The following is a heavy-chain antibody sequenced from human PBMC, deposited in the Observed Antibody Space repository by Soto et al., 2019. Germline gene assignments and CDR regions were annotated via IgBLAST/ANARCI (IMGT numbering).Heavy chain of an antibody. Sequence: GSLRLSCAASGFTFSDHHMDWVRQAPGKGLQWVGRSSNKANRYTTKYAASVDGRFTISRDVSKSSLFLQMSSLKAEDTAVYYCIRDSLRWSFDYWGQGTVVTVSS. CDR2: SSNKANRYTT. D-gene: IGHD2-15*01. J-gene: IGHJ4*02. CDR3: IRDSLRWSFDY. V-gene: IGHV3-72*01. CDR1: GFTFSDHH.